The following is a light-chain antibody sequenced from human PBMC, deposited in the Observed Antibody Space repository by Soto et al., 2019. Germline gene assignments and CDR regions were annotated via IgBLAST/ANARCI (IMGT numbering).Light chain of an antibody. CDR3: AASHDGEGGVV. V-gene: IGLV1-44*01. CDR1: SSNIGSTT. CDR2: SDN. Sequence: QSVLTQPPSASGTPGKRVTISCSGSSSNIGSTTVTWYQQLPGTAPKLLIYSDNHRPSGVPDRFYGAKSGTSASLAISGLQSEDLADYYCAASHDGEGGVVFGGGAKLTVL. J-gene: IGLJ2*01.